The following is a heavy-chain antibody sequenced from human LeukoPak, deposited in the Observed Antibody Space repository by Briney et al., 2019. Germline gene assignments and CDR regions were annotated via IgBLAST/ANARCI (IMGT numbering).Heavy chain of an antibody. V-gene: IGHV1-24*01. CDR1: GYTLTELS. Sequence: ASVKVSCKVSGYTLTELSMHWVRQAPGKGLEWMGGFDPEDGETIYAQKFQGRVTMTEDTSTDTAYMELSRLRSDDTAVYYCAKPIWFGELSFDYWGQGTLVTVSS. D-gene: IGHD3-10*01. CDR2: FDPEDGET. J-gene: IGHJ4*02. CDR3: AKPIWFGELSFDY.